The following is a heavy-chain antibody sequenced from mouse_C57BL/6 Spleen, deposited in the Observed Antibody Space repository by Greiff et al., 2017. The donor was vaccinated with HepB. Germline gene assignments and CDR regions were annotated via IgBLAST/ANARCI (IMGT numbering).Heavy chain of an antibody. D-gene: IGHD1-1*01. CDR2: ISDGGSYT. J-gene: IGHJ4*01. V-gene: IGHV5-4*01. Sequence: EVHLVESGGGLVKPGGSLKLSCAASGFTFSSYAMSWVRQTPEKRLEWVATISDGGSYTYYPDNVKGRFTISRDNAKNNLDLQMSHLKSEDTAMYYCAREDYYGSRVYAMDYWGQGTSVTVSS. CDR1: GFTFSSYA. CDR3: AREDYYGSRVYAMDY.